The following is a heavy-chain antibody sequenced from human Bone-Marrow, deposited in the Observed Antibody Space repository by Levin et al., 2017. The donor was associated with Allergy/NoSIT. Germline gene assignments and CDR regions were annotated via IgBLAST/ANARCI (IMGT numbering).Heavy chain of an antibody. CDR3: ARGSTFDY. CDR1: GFTLSSFG. D-gene: IGHD3-10*01. Sequence: PGGSLRLSCAASGFTLSSFGMHWVRQAPGKGLEWVAIISYDGNDKYYADSVKGRFTISRDNSQETLYLQMNSLRAEDTAVYYCARGSTFDYWGQGTRVTVSS. CDR2: ISYDGNDK. V-gene: IGHV3-30*03. J-gene: IGHJ4*02.